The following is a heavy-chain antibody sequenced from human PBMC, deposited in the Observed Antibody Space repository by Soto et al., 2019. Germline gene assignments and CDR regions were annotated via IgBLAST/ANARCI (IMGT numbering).Heavy chain of an antibody. CDR2: ISSNSGYT. Sequence: EVQLVESGGGLVKPGESLRLSCAASGFRFSDYSMNWVRQVPGKGLEWVSSISSNSGYTLYTDAVKGRFTIARDNAKSSLYLKMSSLRDEDTAVYYCTRGSYGAYDYWGQGTLVTVS. CDR1: GFRFSDYS. J-gene: IGHJ4*02. V-gene: IGHV3-21*02. CDR3: TRGSYGAYDY. D-gene: IGHD4-17*01.